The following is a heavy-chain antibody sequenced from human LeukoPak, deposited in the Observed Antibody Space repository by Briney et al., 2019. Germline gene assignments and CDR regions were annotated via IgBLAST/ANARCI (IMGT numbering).Heavy chain of an antibody. CDR3: ARDRGYSYGHPFDY. Sequence: PGGSLRLSCAASGFTFSSYAMTWVRQAPRKGLEWVSSTSGGGGATYYADSVKGRFTISRDNSKNTLYLQMNSLRAEDTAVYYCARDRGYSYGHPFDYWGQGTLVTVSS. D-gene: IGHD5-18*01. V-gene: IGHV3-23*01. CDR2: TSGGGGAT. CDR1: GFTFSSYA. J-gene: IGHJ4*02.